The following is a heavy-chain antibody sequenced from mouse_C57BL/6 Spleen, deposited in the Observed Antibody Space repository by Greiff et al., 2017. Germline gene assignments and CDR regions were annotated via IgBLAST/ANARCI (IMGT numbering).Heavy chain of an antibody. Sequence: QVQLQQPGAELVKPGASVKMSCKASGYTFTSYWITWVKQRPGQGLEWIGDIYPGSGSTNYNEKFKSKATLTVDTSSSTAYMQLSSLTSEDSAVYYCARSGLGVVASFDYWGQGTTLTVSS. V-gene: IGHV1-55*01. CDR3: ARSGLGVVASFDY. CDR2: IYPGSGST. CDR1: GYTFTSYW. J-gene: IGHJ2*01. D-gene: IGHD1-1*01.